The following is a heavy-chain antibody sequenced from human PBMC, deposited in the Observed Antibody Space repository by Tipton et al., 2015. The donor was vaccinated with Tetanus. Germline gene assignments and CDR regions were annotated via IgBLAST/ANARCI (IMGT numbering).Heavy chain of an antibody. CDR3: ARAHCTDGVCNFDF. CDR2: IYPGDSDT. V-gene: IGHV5-51*01. Sequence: QLVQSGGEVKKPGESLKISCKGSGYIFTNYWIGWVRQEPGKGLEWMGIIYPGDSDTRYSPSFQGQVTISVDKSINTAYLQWSSLKASDTSVFYCARAHCTDGVCNFDFWGQGALVTVAS. CDR1: GYIFTNYW. D-gene: IGHD2-8*01. J-gene: IGHJ4*02.